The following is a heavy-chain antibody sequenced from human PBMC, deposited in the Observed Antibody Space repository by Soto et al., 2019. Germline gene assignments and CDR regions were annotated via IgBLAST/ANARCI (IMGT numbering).Heavy chain of an antibody. CDR3: ARLNLCFDY. CDR2: IHYSGVT. V-gene: IGHV4-31*03. J-gene: IGHJ4*02. CDR1: AGAINNDRYY. Sequence: QVQLQESGPGLVKPSQTLSLTCNVSAGAINNDRYYWSWIRQRPGKALEWIGNIHYSGVTYYAPSLKRRVAISLDISKQQLILELNSVTAADTAVYYCARLNLCFDYWGQGILVTVSP.